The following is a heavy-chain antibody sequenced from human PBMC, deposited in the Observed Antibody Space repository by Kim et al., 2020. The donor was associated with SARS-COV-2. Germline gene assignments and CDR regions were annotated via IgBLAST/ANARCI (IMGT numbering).Heavy chain of an antibody. J-gene: IGHJ6*02. CDR2: IKIKTDGGTT. CDR1: GFTFSNAW. V-gene: IGHV3-15*01. Sequence: GGSLRLSCAASGFTFSNAWMSWVRQAPGKGLEWVGRIKIKTDGGTTDYAAPVKGRFTISRDDSKNTLYLQMNSLKTEDTAVYYCTTLLRYFDWLAVKYYYYGMDVWGQGTTVTVSS. CDR3: TTLLRYFDWLAVKYYYYGMDV. D-gene: IGHD3-9*01.